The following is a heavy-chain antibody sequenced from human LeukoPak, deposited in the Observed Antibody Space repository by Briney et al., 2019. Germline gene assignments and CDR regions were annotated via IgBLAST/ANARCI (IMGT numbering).Heavy chain of an antibody. Sequence: ASVKVSCKASGYTFSGYYMHWVRQAPGQGLEWMGWINPNSGGINYAQQFQGRVTMTRDTSISTAYMELSRLRSDDTAVYYCARDKGWWLPDPLYYFDYWGQGTLVTVSS. J-gene: IGHJ4*02. CDR2: INPNSGGI. CDR1: GYTFSGYY. CDR3: ARDKGWWLPDPLYYFDY. V-gene: IGHV1-2*02. D-gene: IGHD5-12*01.